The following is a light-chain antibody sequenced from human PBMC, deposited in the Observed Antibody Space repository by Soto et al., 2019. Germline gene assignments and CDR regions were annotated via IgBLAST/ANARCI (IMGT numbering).Light chain of an antibody. J-gene: IGLJ1*01. V-gene: IGLV2-14*01. CDR2: EVR. CDR3: SSYRSSTPFF. CDR1: SSDVGAYNY. Sequence: QSALTQPASVSGSPGQSITISCNGSSSDVGAYNYVSWYQQYPGKAPKVIIFEVRKRPSGVSNRFSGSKSGDTASLSISGLQADDEADYYCSSYRSSTPFFFGTGTKVTVL.